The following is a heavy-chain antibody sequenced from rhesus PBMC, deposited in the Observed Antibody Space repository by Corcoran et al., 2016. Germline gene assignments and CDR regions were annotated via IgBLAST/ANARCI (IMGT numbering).Heavy chain of an antibody. CDR2: IYGSGSST. Sequence: QLQLQESGPGLVKPSETLSVTCAVSGGSISSSYGSWIRQAPGKGLERIGYIYGSGSSTNYNPSLKSRVTLSVDTSKNQLSLKLSSVTAADTAVYYCASGGSGSYATWGQGVLVTVSS. V-gene: IGHV4-169*01. J-gene: IGHJ4*01. CDR3: ASGGSGSYAT. CDR1: GGSISSSY. D-gene: IGHD3-16*01.